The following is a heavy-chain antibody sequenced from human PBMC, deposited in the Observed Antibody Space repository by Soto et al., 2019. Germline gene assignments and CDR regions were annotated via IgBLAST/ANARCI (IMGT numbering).Heavy chain of an antibody. V-gene: IGHV3-23*01. D-gene: IGHD2-15*01. Sequence: EVQLLESGGGLVQPGGSLRLSCAGSGFTFSSYAMSWVRQAPGKGLEWVSTISGSGGSTYYADSVKGRFTISRDNSKNTLYLQMKGLRAEDTAVYYYAKRYRDIVVVVAATPVLYWGQGALVTVSS. CDR3: AKRYRDIVVVVAATPVLY. CDR2: ISGSGGST. CDR1: GFTFSSYA. J-gene: IGHJ4*02.